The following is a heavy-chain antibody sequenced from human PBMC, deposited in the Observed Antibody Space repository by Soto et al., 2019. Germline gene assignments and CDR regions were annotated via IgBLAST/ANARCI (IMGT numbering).Heavy chain of an antibody. J-gene: IGHJ4*02. CDR2: FDPEDGET. CDR3: ARGGRTDWRYFDS. Sequence: ASVKVSCKVSGYTLTELSMHWVRQAPGKGLEWMGGFDPEDGETIYAQKFQGRVTMTEDTSTDTAYMELNSLKTEDTAVYYCARGGRTDWRYFDSWGQGTLVTV. V-gene: IGHV1-24*01. D-gene: IGHD2-15*01. CDR1: GYTLTELS.